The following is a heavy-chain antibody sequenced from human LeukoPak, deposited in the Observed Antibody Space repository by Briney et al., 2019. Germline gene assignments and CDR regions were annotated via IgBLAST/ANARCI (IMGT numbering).Heavy chain of an antibody. CDR3: ARLQDYYDSSGRRDY. D-gene: IGHD3-22*01. CDR1: GGSISSSYW. CDR2: IYHSGST. J-gene: IGHJ4*02. Sequence: PSETLSLTCGVSGGSISSSYWWSWVRQPPGKGLEWIGEIYHSGSTNYNPSLKSRVTISVDTSKNQFSLKLSSVTAADTAVYYCARLQDYYDSSGRRDYWGQGTLVTVSS. V-gene: IGHV4-4*02.